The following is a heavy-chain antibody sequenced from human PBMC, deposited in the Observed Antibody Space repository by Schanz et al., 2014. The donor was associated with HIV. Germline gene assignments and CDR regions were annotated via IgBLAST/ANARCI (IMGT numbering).Heavy chain of an antibody. CDR2: ISYDGTKK. CDR3: AKDRNYYDSKYRGKGNYYYYYGMDV. D-gene: IGHD3-22*01. J-gene: IGHJ6*02. V-gene: IGHV3-30*18. Sequence: QVQLVESGGGVVQPGRSLRLSCAASGFIFNDFAMHWVRQAPGKGLEWVAVISYDGTKKNYADSMKGRFSISRDNSKNTVYLQMKSLRSNDTAVYYCAKDRNYYDSKYRGKGNYYYYYGMDVWGQGTTVTVSS. CDR1: GFIFNDFA.